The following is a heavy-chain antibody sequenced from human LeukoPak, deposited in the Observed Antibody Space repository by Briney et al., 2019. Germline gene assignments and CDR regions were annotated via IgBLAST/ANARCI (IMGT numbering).Heavy chain of an antibody. CDR2: ISAYNGNT. V-gene: IGHV1-18*01. CDR1: GYTFTSYG. CDR3: ARSNFLYYDSSGYGVLDS. Sequence: GASVKVSCKASGYTFTSYGISWVRQAPGQGLEWMGWISAYNGNTNYAQKLQGRVTMTTDTSTSTAYMELRSLRSDDTAVYYCARSNFLYYDSSGYGVLDSWGQGTLVTVSS. D-gene: IGHD3-22*01. J-gene: IGHJ4*02.